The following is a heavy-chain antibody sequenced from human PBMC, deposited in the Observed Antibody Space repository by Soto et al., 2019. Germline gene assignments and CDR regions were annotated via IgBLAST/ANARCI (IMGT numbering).Heavy chain of an antibody. CDR3: ARVAY. V-gene: IGHV3-21*01. J-gene: IGHJ4*02. Sequence: AWWSLRLSCEASVFTFSRVSMNWFRQVPGKGLEWVASISSASSETWYADSVKGRFIISRDNTQNSLFLQMNTLRPEDSAIYYCARVAYWGPGTQVTVSS. CDR1: VFTFSRVS. CDR2: ISSASSET.